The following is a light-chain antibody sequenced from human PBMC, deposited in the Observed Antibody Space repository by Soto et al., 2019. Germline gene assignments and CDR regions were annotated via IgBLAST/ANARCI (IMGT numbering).Light chain of an antibody. CDR3: QQYGSSPVS. CDR2: GAS. Sequence: EIVLTQSPGTLSLSPGERATLSCRASQSVSNNYLAWYQQKPGQAPRFLMYGASSRATGTPDRFSGSGSGTDFTLTISRLEPEDSAVYYGQQYGSSPVSFGPGTKVDIK. J-gene: IGKJ3*01. V-gene: IGKV3-20*01. CDR1: QSVSNNY.